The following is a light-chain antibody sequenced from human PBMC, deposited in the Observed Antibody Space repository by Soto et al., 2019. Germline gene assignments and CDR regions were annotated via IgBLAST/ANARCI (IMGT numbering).Light chain of an antibody. Sequence: QSALSQPRSVSGSPGHSVTISCVGSSSDVGAHDSVSWYQRRPGNAPHLIMYDGTKRPSGVPDRFSGSKSGSAASLTISGLQPDDEAEYYCCSYAGSYTYVFGTGTKLTVL. CDR3: CSYAGSYTYV. V-gene: IGLV2-11*01. CDR1: SSDVGAHDS. J-gene: IGLJ1*01. CDR2: DGT.